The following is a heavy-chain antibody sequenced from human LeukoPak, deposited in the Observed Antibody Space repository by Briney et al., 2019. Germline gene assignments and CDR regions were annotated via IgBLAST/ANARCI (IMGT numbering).Heavy chain of an antibody. J-gene: IGHJ4*02. V-gene: IGHV4-34*01. CDR3: ARGPYCSSTSCYLYGSGSYDY. Sequence: SETLSLTCAVYGGSFSGYYWSWIRQPPGKGLEWIGEINHSGSTNYNPSLKGRVTISVDTSKNQFSLKLSSVTAADTAVYYCARGPYCSSTSCYLYGSGSYDYWGQGTLVTVSS. D-gene: IGHD2-2*01. CDR1: GGSFSGYY. CDR2: INHSGST.